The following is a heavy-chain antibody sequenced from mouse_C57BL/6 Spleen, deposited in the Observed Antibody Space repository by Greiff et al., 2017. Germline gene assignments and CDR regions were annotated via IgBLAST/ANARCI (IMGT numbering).Heavy chain of an antibody. V-gene: IGHV1-22*01. CDR3: ARSYYYGSSPWYFDV. Sequence: EVKLQESGPELVKPGASVQMSCKASGYTFTDYNMHWVKQSHGKSLEWIGYINPNNGGTSYNQKFKGKATLTVNKSSSTAYMELRSLTSEDSAVYYCARSYYYGSSPWYFDVWGTGTTVTVSS. D-gene: IGHD1-1*01. J-gene: IGHJ1*03. CDR2: INPNNGGT. CDR1: GYTFTDYN.